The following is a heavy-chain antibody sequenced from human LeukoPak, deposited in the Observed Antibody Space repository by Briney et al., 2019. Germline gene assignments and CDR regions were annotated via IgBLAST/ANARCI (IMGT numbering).Heavy chain of an antibody. CDR3: ARVKVGWESFGELWSMRVGYYYYYMDV. CDR1: GYTFTGYY. D-gene: IGHD3-10*01. V-gene: IGHV1-2*02. CDR2: INPNSGGT. J-gene: IGHJ6*03. Sequence: SVKLSCKSSGYTFTGYYMHWVRQAPGQGLEWMGWINPNSGGTNYAQKPQGRVTMTTDTSTSTAYRELRSLRYDDTAVYYCARVKVGWESFGELWSMRVGYYYYYMDVWGKGTTVTVSS.